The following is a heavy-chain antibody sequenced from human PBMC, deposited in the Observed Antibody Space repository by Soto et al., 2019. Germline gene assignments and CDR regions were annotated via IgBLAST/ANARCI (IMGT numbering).Heavy chain of an antibody. CDR3: VRDRYSSSGWFDP. V-gene: IGHV6-1*01. CDR1: GDSVSSYSAA. D-gene: IGHD3-10*01. Sequence: PSQTLSLTCAISGDSVSSYSAAWNWIRQSPSGGLEWLGRTYYRSRFFSDYAESVKSRIIINPYTSKNQFSLQLKSVTPEDTAVYYCVRDRYSSSGWFDPWGQGTPVTVSS. CDR2: TYYRSRFFS. J-gene: IGHJ5*02.